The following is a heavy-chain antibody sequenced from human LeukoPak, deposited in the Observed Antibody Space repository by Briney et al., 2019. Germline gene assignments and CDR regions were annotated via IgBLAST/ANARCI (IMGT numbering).Heavy chain of an antibody. J-gene: IGHJ3*02. Sequence: GGSLRLSCAASGFTFSSSSMNWVRQPPGKGLEWVSNIGTSSTTIYYADSVKGRFTVSRDNAKNSLYLQMNSLRDEDTAVYYCARDQSSAAAGTFDAFDIWGQGTMVTVSS. D-gene: IGHD6-13*01. CDR1: GFTFSSSS. CDR3: ARDQSSAAAGTFDAFDI. V-gene: IGHV3-48*02. CDR2: IGTSSTTI.